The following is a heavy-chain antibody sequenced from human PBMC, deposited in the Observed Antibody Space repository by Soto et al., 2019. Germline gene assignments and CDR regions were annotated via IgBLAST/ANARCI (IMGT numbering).Heavy chain of an antibody. Sequence: EVQLVESGGGLIQPGGSLKLSCAASGFTVDNNYMSWVRQAPGKGLEWVSLIYSTGTTKYADSVKGRFTVSRDNAKNTLYLQMNSLRAEATAVYYCAKDGRGSGSHYTSFGYWGQGTLVTVSS. J-gene: IGHJ4*02. CDR3: AKDGRGSGSHYTSFGY. V-gene: IGHV3-53*01. CDR2: IYSTGTT. CDR1: GFTVDNNY. D-gene: IGHD3-10*01.